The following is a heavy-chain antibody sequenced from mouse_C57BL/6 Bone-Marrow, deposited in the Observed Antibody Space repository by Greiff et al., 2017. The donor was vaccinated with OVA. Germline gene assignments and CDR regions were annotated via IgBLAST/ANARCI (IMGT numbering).Heavy chain of an antibody. CDR2: IYPGGGYT. CDR3: AREGRYGPFAY. D-gene: IGHD2-10*02. Sequence: QVQLQQSGAELVRPGTSVKMSCKASGYTFTNYWIGWAKQRPGHGLEWIGDIYPGGGYTNYNEKFKGKATLTADKSSSTAYMQFSSLTSEDSAIDYFAREGRYGPFAYWGQGTLVTVSA. V-gene: IGHV1-63*01. CDR1: GYTFTNYW. J-gene: IGHJ3*01.